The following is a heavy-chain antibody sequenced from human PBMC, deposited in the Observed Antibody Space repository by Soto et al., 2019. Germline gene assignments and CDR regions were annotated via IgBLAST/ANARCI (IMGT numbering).Heavy chain of an antibody. Sequence: ASVKVSCKASGYTFTSYDINWVRQATGQGLEWMGWISANNGNTNYAQKFQGRVTMTTDTSTSTAYMELRSLRPDDTAVYYCASSSGWHPYYYGMDVWGQGTTVTVSS. CDR1: GYTFTSYD. V-gene: IGHV1-18*01. J-gene: IGHJ6*02. CDR2: ISANNGNT. CDR3: ASSSGWHPYYYGMDV. D-gene: IGHD6-19*01.